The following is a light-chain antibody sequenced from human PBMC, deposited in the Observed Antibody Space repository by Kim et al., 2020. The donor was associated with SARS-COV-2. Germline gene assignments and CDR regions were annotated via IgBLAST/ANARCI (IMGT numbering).Light chain of an antibody. V-gene: IGKV1-17*01. CDR2: GAS. CDR3: LQHNTYPIT. Sequence: ASLGVRVTITCRASEEIRNDLGWYQQKPGRAPKRLIYGASSLQSGVPSRFSGSGSGTEFTLTINSLQPEDFATYFCLQHNTYPITFGQGTRLEIK. J-gene: IGKJ5*01. CDR1: EEIRND.